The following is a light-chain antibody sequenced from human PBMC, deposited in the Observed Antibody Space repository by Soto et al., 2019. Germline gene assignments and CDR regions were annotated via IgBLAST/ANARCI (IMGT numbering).Light chain of an antibody. V-gene: IGKV1-39*01. CDR2: SAS. Sequence: DIQMTQSPSSLSASLGDRVTITCRASQTINNYLHWYQQRPGEAPKLLIYSASNLQTGVPPRFSGSGSGTYFTLTISSLQPEDFATYYCQQSSSTPHTFGQGTIVEIK. CDR1: QTINNY. J-gene: IGKJ2*01. CDR3: QQSSSTPHT.